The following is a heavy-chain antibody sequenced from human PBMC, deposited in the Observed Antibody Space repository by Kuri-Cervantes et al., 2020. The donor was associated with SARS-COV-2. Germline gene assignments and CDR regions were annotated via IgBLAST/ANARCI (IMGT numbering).Heavy chain of an antibody. CDR2: IKQDGSEK. D-gene: IGHD5-12*01. CDR3: AREGRGYAYFDY. Sequence: LSLTCAASGFTFSSYWMSWVRQAPGKGLEWVANIKQDGSEKYYVDSVKGRFTISRDNAKNSLYLQMNSLRAEDTAVYYCAREGRGYAYFDYWGQGTLVTVSS. J-gene: IGHJ4*02. V-gene: IGHV3-7*01. CDR1: GFTFSSYW.